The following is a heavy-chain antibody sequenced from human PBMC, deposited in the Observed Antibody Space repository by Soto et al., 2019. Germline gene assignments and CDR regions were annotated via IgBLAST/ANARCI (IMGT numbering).Heavy chain of an antibody. CDR1: RGSISIYV. CDR2: ISYSGTT. Sequence: PSETLSLTWTVSRGSISIYVWTWIRQPPGRGLEWIGYISYSGTTNYNASLKSRVTISVDTPANQFSLRVRAVTAAATAVYYCARIRGLGEGSPYFDHGGQGARVTISS. V-gene: IGHV4-59*01. J-gene: IGHJ4*02. D-gene: IGHD3-16*01. CDR3: ARIRGLGEGSPYFDH.